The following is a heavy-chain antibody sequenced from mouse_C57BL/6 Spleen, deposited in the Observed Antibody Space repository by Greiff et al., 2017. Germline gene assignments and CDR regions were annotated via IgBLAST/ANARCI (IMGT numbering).Heavy chain of an antibody. Sequence: EVTLVESGGGLVKPGGSLKLSCAASGFTFSSYAMSWVRQTPEKRLEWVATISDGGSYTYYPDNVKGRFTISRDNAKNNLYLHMSHLKTDDTAMYYCSREQGNYREVYYFDYWGQGTTLTVSS. CDR2: ISDGGSYT. D-gene: IGHD2-1*01. J-gene: IGHJ2*01. CDR1: GFTFSSYA. CDR3: SREQGNYREVYYFDY. V-gene: IGHV5-4*01.